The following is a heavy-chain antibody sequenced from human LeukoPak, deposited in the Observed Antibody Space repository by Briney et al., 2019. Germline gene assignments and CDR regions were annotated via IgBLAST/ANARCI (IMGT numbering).Heavy chain of an antibody. CDR1: GYTFTGNY. CDR3: ARDSGDGYNLFDY. V-gene: IGHV1-2*02. CDR2: INPNSGGT. D-gene: IGHD5-24*01. Sequence: ASVKVSCKASGYTFTGNYMHWVRQAPGQGLEWMGWINPNSGGTNYAQKFQGRVTMTRDTSITTAYMELSRLRSDDTAVYYCARDSGDGYNLFDYWGQGTLVTVSS. J-gene: IGHJ4*02.